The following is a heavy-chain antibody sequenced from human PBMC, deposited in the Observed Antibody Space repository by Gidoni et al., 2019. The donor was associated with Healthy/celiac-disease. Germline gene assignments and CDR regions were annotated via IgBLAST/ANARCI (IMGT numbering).Heavy chain of an antibody. CDR3: ARDAEELAYCGGDCYFGY. CDR1: GGTFSSYA. J-gene: IGHJ4*02. Sequence: QVQLVQSGAEVKKPGSSVKVSCKASGGTFSSYAISWVRQAPGQGLEWMGGIIPIFGTANYAQKFQGRVTITADESTSTAYMELSSLRSEDTAVYYCARDAEELAYCGGDCYFGYWGQGTLVTVSS. V-gene: IGHV1-69*01. D-gene: IGHD2-21*02. CDR2: IIPIFGTA.